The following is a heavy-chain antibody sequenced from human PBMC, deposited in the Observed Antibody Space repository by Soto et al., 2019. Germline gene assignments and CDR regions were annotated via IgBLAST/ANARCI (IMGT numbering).Heavy chain of an antibody. Sequence: EVQLLESWGGLLQPGGSLRLSCAASGFTFGGYAMNWVRQAPGKGLEWVSGISGGGDATFYTGSVKGRFTISRDNSGHTLYLQMNSLRAEDTAVYFCGRKSQGSVTVTGNWYFDLWGRGTLVTVSS. CDR1: GFTFGGYA. D-gene: IGHD4-17*01. V-gene: IGHV3-23*01. CDR2: ISGGGDAT. CDR3: GRKSQGSVTVTGNWYFDL. J-gene: IGHJ2*01.